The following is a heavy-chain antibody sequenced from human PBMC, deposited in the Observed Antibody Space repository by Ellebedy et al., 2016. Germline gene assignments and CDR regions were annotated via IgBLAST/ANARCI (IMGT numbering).Heavy chain of an antibody. V-gene: IGHV3-23*01. CDR2: ISGSGHKT. J-gene: IGHJ4*02. Sequence: GGSLRLXCVASGITFNNNAMTWVRQAPGKRPEWVSTISGSGHKTYYPDSVKGRFTISRDNSKNTLYLQMNSLRAEDTAVYSCAKWLEGVEPWMDYWGQGTLVTVSS. CDR1: GITFNNNA. D-gene: IGHD6-19*01. CDR3: AKWLEGVEPWMDY.